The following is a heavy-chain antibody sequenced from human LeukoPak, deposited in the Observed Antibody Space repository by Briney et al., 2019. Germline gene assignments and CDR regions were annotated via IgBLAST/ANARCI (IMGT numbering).Heavy chain of an antibody. V-gene: IGHV3-11*06. D-gene: IGHD1-26*01. Sequence: GGSLRLSCAVSGFTFSDYYMSWIRQAPGKGLEWVSSISSSSSYIYYADSVKGRFTISRDNAKNSLYLQMNSLRAEDTAVYYCAREWGSYSRGGDYWGQGTLVTVSS. CDR3: AREWGSYSRGGDY. CDR1: GFTFSDYY. CDR2: ISSSSSYI. J-gene: IGHJ4*02.